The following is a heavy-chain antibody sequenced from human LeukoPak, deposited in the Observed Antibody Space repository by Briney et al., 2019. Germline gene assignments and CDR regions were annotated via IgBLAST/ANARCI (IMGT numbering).Heavy chain of an antibody. D-gene: IGHD6-6*01. V-gene: IGHV1-18*01. J-gene: IGHJ4*02. CDR3: ARDKSIAARPSPRDY. CDR2: ISAYNGNT. Sequence: ASVKVSCKASGYTFTSYGISWVRQAPVQGLEWMGWISAYNGNTNYAQKLQGRVTMTTDTSTSTAYMELRSLRSDDTAVYYCARDKSIAARPSPRDYWGQGTLVTVSS. CDR1: GYTFTSYG.